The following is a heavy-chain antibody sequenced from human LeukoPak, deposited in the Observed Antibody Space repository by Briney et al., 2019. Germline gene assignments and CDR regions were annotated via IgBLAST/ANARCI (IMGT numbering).Heavy chain of an antibody. CDR3: ATSIAAAGTPFDY. CDR1: GGSISSSSYY. V-gene: IGHV4-39*07. CDR2: IYYSGST. J-gene: IGHJ4*02. D-gene: IGHD6-13*01. Sequence: SETLSLTCTASGGSISSSSYYWGWIRQPPGKGLEWIGSIYYSGSTNYNPSLKSRVTISVDTSKNQFSLKLSSVTAADTAMYYCATSIAAAGTPFDYWGQGTLVTVSS.